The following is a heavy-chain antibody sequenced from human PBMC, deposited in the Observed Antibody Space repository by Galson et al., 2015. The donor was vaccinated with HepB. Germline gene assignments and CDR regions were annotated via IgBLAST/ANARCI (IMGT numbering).Heavy chain of an antibody. V-gene: IGHV6-1*01. J-gene: IGHJ4*02. CDR2: TYYRSKWYD. Sequence: AISGDSVSSNSAAWHWIRQSPSRGLEWLGRTYYRSKWYDAYAPSLRSRITISPDTAKNQLSLHLNSVTPEDTAVYYCAREGSDHYDSSGFYTHMIFDSWGQGTLVTVSS. CDR3: AREGSDHYDSSGFYTHMIFDS. CDR1: GDSVSSNSAA. D-gene: IGHD3-22*01.